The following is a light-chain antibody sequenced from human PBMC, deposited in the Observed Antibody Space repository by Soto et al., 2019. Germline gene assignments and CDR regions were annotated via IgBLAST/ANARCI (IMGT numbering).Light chain of an antibody. CDR2: KAS. CDR1: QTISTW. Sequence: DIQMTQSAPTLSASFGDRVTITCRASQTISTWLAWYQQKPGKAPKLLIYKASKLENGVPSRFSGSGSGTEFTLTISSLKPDDFATYYCQQYNSYSTFGQGTKVDIK. J-gene: IGKJ1*01. CDR3: QQYNSYST. V-gene: IGKV1-5*03.